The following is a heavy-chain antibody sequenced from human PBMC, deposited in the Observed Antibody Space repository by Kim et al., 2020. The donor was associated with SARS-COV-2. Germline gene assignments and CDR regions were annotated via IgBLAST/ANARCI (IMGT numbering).Heavy chain of an antibody. CDR3: TRDFTCSGGSCYSLYYYGMDV. V-gene: IGHV3-49*03. D-gene: IGHD2-15*01. J-gene: IGHJ6*02. Sequence: GGSLRLSCTASGFTFGDYAMSWFRQAPGKGLEWVGFIRSKAYGGTTEYAASVKGRFTISRDDSKSIAYLQMNSLKTEDTAVYYCTRDFTCSGGSCYSLYYYGMDVWGQGTTVTVSS. CDR2: IRSKAYGGTT. CDR1: GFTFGDYA.